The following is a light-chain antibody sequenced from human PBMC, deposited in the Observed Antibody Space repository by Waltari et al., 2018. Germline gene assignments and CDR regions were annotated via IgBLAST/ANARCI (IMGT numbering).Light chain of an antibody. Sequence: EIVLKQSPATLSLSPGDRATLSCRASQSISSYLAWYQQKPGQAPRLLIYDASTRATGIPAMFSGSGSVTDFTLTISSLEPEYFAIYYCQQRSKSFTFGPGTKVDMK. CDR1: QSISSY. J-gene: IGKJ3*01. V-gene: IGKV3-11*01. CDR3: QQRSKSFT. CDR2: DAS.